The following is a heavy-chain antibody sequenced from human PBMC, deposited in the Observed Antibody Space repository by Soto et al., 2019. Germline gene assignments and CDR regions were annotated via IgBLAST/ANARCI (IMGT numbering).Heavy chain of an antibody. CDR3: ARGVVAATYYYYGMDV. D-gene: IGHD2-15*01. Sequence: ASVKGSCTASGYTFTCDYMHWVRQAPGQGLEWMGWINPNSGGTNYAQKFQGWVTMTRDTSISTAYMELSRLRSDDTAVYYCARGVVAATYYYYGMDVWGQGTTVTVSS. J-gene: IGHJ6*02. CDR2: INPNSGGT. CDR1: GYTFTCDY. V-gene: IGHV1-2*04.